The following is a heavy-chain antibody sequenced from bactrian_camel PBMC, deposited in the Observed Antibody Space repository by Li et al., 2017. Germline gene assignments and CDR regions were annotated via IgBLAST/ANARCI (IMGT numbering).Heavy chain of an antibody. V-gene: IGHV3S40*01. CDR1: GYTLPMN. D-gene: IGHD7*01. Sequence: VQLVESGGGSVQAGESLRLSCVASGYTLPMNMGWFRQAPGKEREGVAFVYFGGGRTYYADSVKGRFTISQEKGKNTVYLRMNNLKPDDSGTYICAYESGTTPDLCCRRGPGGYFGQGTQVTVS. J-gene: IGHJ4*01. CDR2: VYFGGGRT.